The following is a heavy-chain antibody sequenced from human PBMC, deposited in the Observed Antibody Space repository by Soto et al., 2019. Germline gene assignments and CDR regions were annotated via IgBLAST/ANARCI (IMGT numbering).Heavy chain of an antibody. Sequence: GASVKVSCKASGYTFTGYYMHWVRQAPGQGLEWMGWINPNSGGTNYAQKLQGRVTMTRDTSISTAYMELSMLRSDDTAVYYCASASNLNSGYDYYGMDVWGQGTTVTVSS. CDR3: ASASNLNSGYDYYGMDV. CDR2: INPNSGGT. CDR1: GYTFTGYY. J-gene: IGHJ6*02. D-gene: IGHD1-1*01. V-gene: IGHV1-2*02.